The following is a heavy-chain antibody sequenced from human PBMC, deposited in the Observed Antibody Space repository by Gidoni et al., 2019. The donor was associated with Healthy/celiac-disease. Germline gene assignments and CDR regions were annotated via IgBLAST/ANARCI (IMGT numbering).Heavy chain of an antibody. CDR3: ARAVLQQLYLFDY. D-gene: IGHD6-13*01. V-gene: IGHV3-53*01. Sequence: EVQLVESGGGLIQPGGSLRLSCAASGFTVSSNYMSWVRQAPGKGLEWVSVIYSGGSTYYADSVKGRFTISRDNSKNTLYLQMNSLRAEDTAVYYCARAVLQQLYLFDYWGQGTLVTVSS. CDR2: IYSGGST. CDR1: GFTVSSNY. J-gene: IGHJ4*02.